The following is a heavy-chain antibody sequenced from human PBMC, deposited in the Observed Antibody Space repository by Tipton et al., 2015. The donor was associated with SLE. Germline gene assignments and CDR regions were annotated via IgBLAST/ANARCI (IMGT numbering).Heavy chain of an antibody. D-gene: IGHD3-10*01. CDR2: ISWNSGFL. Sequence: SLRLSCAASGFTFNDYAMHWVRQAPGKGLESVSGISWNSGFLGYADSVKGRFTISRDNAKNTLYLQMSSVRPEDTALYYCAKDGSLIGTIYYMDDWGKGTTVTFSS. J-gene: IGHJ6*03. V-gene: IGHV3-9*01. CDR3: AKDGSLIGTIYYMDD. CDR1: GFTFNDYA.